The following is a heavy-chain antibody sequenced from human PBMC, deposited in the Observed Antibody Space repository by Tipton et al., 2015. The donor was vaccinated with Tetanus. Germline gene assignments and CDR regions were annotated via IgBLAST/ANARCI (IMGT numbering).Heavy chain of an antibody. CDR3: ARGYCSGGSCYSDY. V-gene: IGHV4-34*01. Sequence: TLSLTCAVYGGSFSGYYWSWIRQPPGKGLEWIGEINHSGSTNYNPSLKSRVTISVGTSKNQFSLKLSSVTAAGTAVYYCARGYCSGGSCYSDYWGQGTLVTVSS. J-gene: IGHJ4*02. CDR1: GGSFSGYY. CDR2: INHSGST. D-gene: IGHD2-15*01.